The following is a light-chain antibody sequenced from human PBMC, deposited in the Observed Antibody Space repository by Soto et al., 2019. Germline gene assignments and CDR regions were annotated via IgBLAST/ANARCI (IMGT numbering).Light chain of an antibody. CDR2: AAS. Sequence: DIQMTQSPSSLSASVGDRVTITCRASQSISSYLNWYQQKPGEVPKRLIYAASTLESGVPSRFSGSGSGTAFTLTISSLQPEDFATYYCLQYNTYPWTFGQGTKVDI. J-gene: IGKJ1*01. CDR1: QSISSY. V-gene: IGKV1-17*01. CDR3: LQYNTYPWT.